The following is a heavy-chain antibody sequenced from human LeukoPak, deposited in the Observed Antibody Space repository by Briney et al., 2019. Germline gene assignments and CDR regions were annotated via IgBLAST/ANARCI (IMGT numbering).Heavy chain of an antibody. J-gene: IGHJ5*02. D-gene: IGHD1-7*01. CDR2: ISYDGSNK. V-gene: IGHV3-30-3*01. CDR1: GFTFSSYA. Sequence: GRSLRLSCAASGFTFSSYAMHWVRQAPGKGLEWVAVISYDGSNKYYADSVKGRFTISRDNSKNTLYLQMNSLRAEDTAVYYCAREELNWFDPWGQGTLVTVSS. CDR3: AREELNWFDP.